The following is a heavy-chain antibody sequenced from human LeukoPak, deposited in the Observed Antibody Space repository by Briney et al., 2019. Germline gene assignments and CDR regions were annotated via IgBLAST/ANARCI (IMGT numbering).Heavy chain of an antibody. CDR2: IYPHDSDT. CDR3: ARTYGDKALDY. Sequence: GESLKISCKGSGYSFTSYWIGWVRQVPGKGLEWMGIIYPHDSDTRYSPAFQGQVTISADKSINTAYLQWSSLKASDTAMYYCARTYGDKALDYWGQGTLVTVSS. D-gene: IGHD4-17*01. J-gene: IGHJ4*02. V-gene: IGHV5-51*01. CDR1: GYSFTSYW.